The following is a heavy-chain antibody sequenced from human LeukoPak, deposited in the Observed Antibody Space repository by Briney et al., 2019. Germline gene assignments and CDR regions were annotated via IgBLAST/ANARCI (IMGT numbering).Heavy chain of an antibody. D-gene: IGHD3-9*01. CDR2: IWYDGSNK. V-gene: IGHV3-33*06. J-gene: IGHJ5*02. CDR3: AKDSLIVEPIAGYSNWFDP. CDR1: GFTFSSYG. Sequence: SGRSLRLSCAASGFTFSSYGMHWVRQAPGKGLEWVAVIWYDGSNKYYADSVKGRFTISRDNSKNTVYLQMNSLRVEDSALYFCAKDSLIVEPIAGYSNWFDPWGQGTRVTVSS.